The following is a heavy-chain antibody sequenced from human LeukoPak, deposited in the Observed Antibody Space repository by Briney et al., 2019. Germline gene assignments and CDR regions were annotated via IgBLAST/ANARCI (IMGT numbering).Heavy chain of an antibody. CDR2: ISYDGSNK. CDR1: GFTFSSYA. D-gene: IGHD3-22*01. J-gene: IGHJ6*02. CDR3: ARDLQAISSGYYYGDYYYYGMDV. V-gene: IGHV3-30-3*01. Sequence: GGSLRLSYAASGFTFSSYAMHWVRQAPGKGLEWVAVISYDGSNKYYADSVKGRFTISRDNSKNTLYLQMNSLRAEDTAVYYCARDLQAISSGYYYGDYYYYGMDVWGQGTTVTVSS.